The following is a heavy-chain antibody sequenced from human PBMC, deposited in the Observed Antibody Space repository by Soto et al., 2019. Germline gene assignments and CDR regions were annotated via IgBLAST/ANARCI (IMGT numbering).Heavy chain of an antibody. Sequence: QVQLVQSGAEVKKPGASVKVSCKASGYTFTSSGMSWVRQAPGQGLEWMGWISAHTGSSEYAQRFQGRVTMTTDRSTSTAYMELRSLRSDDTAVYYCARAFFYQGSDSRGYFFEAFAFWGPGTLVTVSS. CDR2: ISAHTGSS. V-gene: IGHV1-18*01. J-gene: IGHJ3*01. CDR3: ARAFFYQGSDSRGYFFEAFAF. CDR1: GYTFTSSG. D-gene: IGHD3-22*01.